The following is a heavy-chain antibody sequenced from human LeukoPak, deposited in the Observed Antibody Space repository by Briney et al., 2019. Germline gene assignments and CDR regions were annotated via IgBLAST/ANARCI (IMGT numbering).Heavy chain of an antibody. D-gene: IGHD6-13*01. CDR3: ARPRNSSSWYRGWFDP. Sequence: GGSLRLSCAASGFTLSSYSMNWVRQAPGKGLEWVSSISSSSSYIYYADSVKGRFTISRDNAKNSLYLQMNSLRAEDTAVYYCARPRNSSSWYRGWFDPWGQGTLVTVSS. CDR1: GFTLSSYS. J-gene: IGHJ5*02. CDR2: ISSSSSYI. V-gene: IGHV3-21*01.